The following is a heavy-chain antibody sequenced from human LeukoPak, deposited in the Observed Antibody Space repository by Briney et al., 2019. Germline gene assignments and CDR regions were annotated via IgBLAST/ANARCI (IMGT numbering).Heavy chain of an antibody. V-gene: IGHV3-21*01. CDR2: ISSSSSYI. CDR3: ARDYCSSTSCNNFDY. CDR1: GFTFSSYS. Sequence: PGGSLRLSCAASGFTFSSYSMNWVRQAPGKGLEWVSSISSSSSYIYYADSVKGRFTISRDNAKNSLYLQMNSLRAEDTAVYYCARDYCSSTSCNNFDYWGQGTLVTVSS. D-gene: IGHD2-2*02. J-gene: IGHJ4*02.